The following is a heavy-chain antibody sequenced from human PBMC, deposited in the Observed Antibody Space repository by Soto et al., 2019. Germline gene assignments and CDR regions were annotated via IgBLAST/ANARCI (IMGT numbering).Heavy chain of an antibody. V-gene: IGHV3-48*01. J-gene: IGHJ4*02. CDR2: ISSSSSTI. CDR3: AKAWDTAMGGDY. Sequence: GGSLRLSCAASGFTFSSYSMNWVRQAPGKGLEWVSYISSSSSTIYYADSVKGRFTISRDNSKNTLYLQMNSLRAEDTAVYYCAKAWDTAMGGDYWGQGTLVTVSS. CDR1: GFTFSSYS. D-gene: IGHD5-18*01.